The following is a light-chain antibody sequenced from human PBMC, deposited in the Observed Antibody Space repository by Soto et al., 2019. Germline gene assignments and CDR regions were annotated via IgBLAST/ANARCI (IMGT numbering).Light chain of an antibody. V-gene: IGLV2-23*02. CDR3: CSSGGSPTYV. CDR1: SSNVGSYKL. Sequence: QSALTQPAAVSGSSGQAITISCTGTSSNVGSYKLVSWYQQHPGKAPKLMIFEVNKRPSGVSNRFSGSKSGNKASLTISGLKVEDEADYYCCSSGGSPTYVFGTGTKVTVL. CDR2: EVN. J-gene: IGLJ1*01.